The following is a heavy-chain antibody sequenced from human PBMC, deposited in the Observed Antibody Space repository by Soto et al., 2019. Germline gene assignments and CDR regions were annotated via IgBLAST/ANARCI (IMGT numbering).Heavy chain of an antibody. CDR1: GYTFTSYG. Sequence: GASVKVSCKASGYTFTSYGISWVRQAPGQGLEWMGWISAYNGNTNYAQKLQGRVTMTTDTSTSTAYMELRSLRSDDTAVYYCARDSRGITGTTYYYYGMDVWGQGTTVTV. J-gene: IGHJ6*02. CDR2: ISAYNGNT. CDR3: ARDSRGITGTTYYYYGMDV. V-gene: IGHV1-18*01. D-gene: IGHD1-20*01.